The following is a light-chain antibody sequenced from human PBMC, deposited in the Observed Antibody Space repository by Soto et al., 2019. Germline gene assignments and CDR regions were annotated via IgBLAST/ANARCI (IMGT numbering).Light chain of an antibody. CDR3: QTWDTGARVV. CDR2: LSSDGSH. CDR1: SGHSSYA. V-gene: IGLV4-69*01. J-gene: IGLJ2*01. Sequence: QAVVTQSPSASASLGASVKLTCTLSSGHSSYAIAWHQQQPEKGPRYLMKLSSDGSHSKGDGIPDRFSGSSSGAERYLTISSPQSEDEADYYCQTWDTGARVVFGGGTQLTVL.